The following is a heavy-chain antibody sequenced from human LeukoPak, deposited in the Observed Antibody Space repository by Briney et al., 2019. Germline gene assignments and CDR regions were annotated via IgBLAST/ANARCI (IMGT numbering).Heavy chain of an antibody. D-gene: IGHD2-15*01. CDR1: GFTFDDYG. J-gene: IGHJ4*02. CDR3: ARSVAASRDY. V-gene: IGHV3-20*04. CDR2: INWNGGST. Sequence: SGGSLRLSCAASGFTFDDYGMSWVRQAPGKGLEWVSGINWNGGSTGYADSVKGRFTISRDNAKNSLYLQMNSPRAEDTALYYCARSVAASRDYWGQGTLVTVSS.